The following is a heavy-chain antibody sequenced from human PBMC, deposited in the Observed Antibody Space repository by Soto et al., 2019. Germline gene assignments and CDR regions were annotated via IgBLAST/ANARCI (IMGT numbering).Heavy chain of an antibody. Sequence: ASVKVSCKASGYTFTSYAMHWVRQAPGQRLEWMGWINAGNGNRKYSQKFQGRVTMTTDTSTSTAYMELRSLRSDDTAVYYCASGSTYYYYGMDVWGQGTTVTVSS. D-gene: IGHD1-26*01. CDR1: GYTFTSYA. CDR2: INAGNGNR. V-gene: IGHV1-3*01. CDR3: ASGSTYYYYGMDV. J-gene: IGHJ6*02.